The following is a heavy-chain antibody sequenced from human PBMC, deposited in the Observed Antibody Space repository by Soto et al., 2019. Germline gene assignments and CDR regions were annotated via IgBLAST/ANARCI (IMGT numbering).Heavy chain of an antibody. CDR2: INPNSGGT. CDR1: GYTFTSYA. J-gene: IGHJ6*02. Sequence: GASVKVSCKASGYTFTSYAMHWVRQAPGQGLEWMGWINPNSGGTNYAQKFQGWVTMTRDTSISTAYMELSRLRSDDTAVYYCARGRSPHYDSSGYYYGYYYYYGMDVWGQGTTVTVSS. D-gene: IGHD3-22*01. CDR3: ARGRSPHYDSSGYYYGYYYYYGMDV. V-gene: IGHV1-2*04.